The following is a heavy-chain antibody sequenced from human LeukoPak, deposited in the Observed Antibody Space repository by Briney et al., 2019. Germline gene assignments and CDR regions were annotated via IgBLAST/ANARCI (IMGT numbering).Heavy chain of an antibody. CDR1: GGSFSGYY. D-gene: IGHD3-10*01. J-gene: IGHJ4*02. CDR2: INHSGST. CDR3: ARSSMVRGVNPKYYFDY. V-gene: IGHV4-34*01. Sequence: SETLSLTCAVYGGSFSGYYWSWIRQPPGKGLEWIGEINHSGSTNYNPSLKSRVTISVDTSKNQFSLKLSSVTAADTAVYYCARSSMVRGVNPKYYFDYWGQGTLVTVSS.